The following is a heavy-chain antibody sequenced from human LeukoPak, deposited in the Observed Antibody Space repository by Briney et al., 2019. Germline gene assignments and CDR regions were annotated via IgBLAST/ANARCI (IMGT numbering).Heavy chain of an antibody. CDR3: ARVGGYYGDSFDY. D-gene: IGHD4-17*01. Sequence: GGSLRLSCAASGFTFSSYTMNWVRQAPGKGLEWVSYISSGTSTIYYADSVKGRFTISRDSAKNSLYLQMNSLRAEDTAVYYCARVGGYYGDSFDYWGQGTLVTVSS. CDR2: ISSGTSTI. J-gene: IGHJ4*02. CDR1: GFTFSSYT. V-gene: IGHV3-48*01.